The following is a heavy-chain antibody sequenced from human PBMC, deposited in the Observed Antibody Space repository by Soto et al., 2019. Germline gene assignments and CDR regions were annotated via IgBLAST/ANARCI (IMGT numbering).Heavy chain of an antibody. J-gene: IGHJ6*02. CDR1: GGTFSSYA. Sequence: QVQLVQSGAEVKKPGSSVKVSCKASGGTFSSYAISWVRQAPGQGLGGMGGIIPIFGTANYEQKFQGRVTITADESTSTAYMELSSLRSEDTAVYYCAKGGYSGYDVQGYYYYYGMDVWGQGTTVTVSS. D-gene: IGHD5-12*01. CDR2: IIPIFGTA. V-gene: IGHV1-69*01. CDR3: AKGGYSGYDVQGYYYYYGMDV.